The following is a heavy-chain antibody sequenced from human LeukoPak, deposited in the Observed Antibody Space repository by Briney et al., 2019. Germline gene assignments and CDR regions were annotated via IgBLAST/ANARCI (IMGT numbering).Heavy chain of an antibody. CDR2: ISGSGGST. CDR3: AKVAPAYYYDSSGYYPDY. CDR1: GSTFSSYA. Sequence: PGGSLRLSCAASGSTFSSYAMSWVRQAPGKGLEWVSAISGSGGSTYYADSVKGRFTISRDNSKNTLYLQMNSLRAEDTAVYYCAKVAPAYYYDSSGYYPDYWGQGTLVTVSS. D-gene: IGHD3-22*01. J-gene: IGHJ4*02. V-gene: IGHV3-23*01.